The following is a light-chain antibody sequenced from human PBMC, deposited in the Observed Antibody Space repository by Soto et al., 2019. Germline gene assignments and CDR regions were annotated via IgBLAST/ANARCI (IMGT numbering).Light chain of an antibody. J-gene: IGKJ1*01. CDR1: HSVHMR. CDR2: GPX. Sequence: EIVMTQSPAALSLSPGDAATLSXRASHSVHMRLSWYQQTSGQXSRLLXXGPXTRATGTPPRFRGSGSGKEFTLTLSSLQSEDFAVYYCQQYDDWPPWTFGPGTKVDIK. CDR3: QQYDDWPPWT. V-gene: IGKV3-15*01.